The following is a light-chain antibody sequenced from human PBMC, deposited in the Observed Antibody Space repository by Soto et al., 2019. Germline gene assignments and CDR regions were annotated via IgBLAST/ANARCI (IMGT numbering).Light chain of an antibody. Sequence: AIQMTQSPSSLSASVGDRVTITCRASQGIGTELGWYQLKPGKAPKLLVYCASTLQSGVLPRFSRSGSGTDFTLSISSLQPDDFATYYCLQDFSYPRTFGQGTKVEI. CDR2: CAS. CDR1: QGIGTE. V-gene: IGKV1-6*02. CDR3: LQDFSYPRT. J-gene: IGKJ1*01.